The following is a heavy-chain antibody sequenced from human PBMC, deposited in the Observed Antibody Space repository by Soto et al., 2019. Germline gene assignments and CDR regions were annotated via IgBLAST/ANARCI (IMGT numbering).Heavy chain of an antibody. V-gene: IGHV3-53*01. CDR1: GFTVSSNY. J-gene: IGHJ6*02. D-gene: IGHD3-10*01. CDR2: IYSGGST. CDR3: ARDMVRGMDV. Sequence: GGSLRLSCAASGFTVSSNYMSWVRQAPGKGLERVSVIYSGGSTYYADSVKGRFTISRHNSKNTLYLQMNSLRAEDTAVYYCARDMVRGMDVWGQGTTVTVSS.